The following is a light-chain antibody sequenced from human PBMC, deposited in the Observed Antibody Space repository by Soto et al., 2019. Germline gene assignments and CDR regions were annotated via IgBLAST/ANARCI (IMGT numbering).Light chain of an antibody. V-gene: IGKV1-5*01. CDR2: DAS. CDR1: QSISSW. J-gene: IGKJ1*01. Sequence: DIKMTKSPSTLSASIGDRVTVTCRASQSISSWLAWYQQKPGKAPKLLIYDASSLESGVPSRFSGSGSGTEFTLTISSLQPDDFATYYCQQSYSTPRTFCQGTMVDIK. CDR3: QQSYSTPRT.